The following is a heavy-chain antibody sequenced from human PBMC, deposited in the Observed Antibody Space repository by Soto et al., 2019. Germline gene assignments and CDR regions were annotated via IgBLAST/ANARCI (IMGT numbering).Heavy chain of an antibody. CDR3: AFSSGYYYAPFDD. D-gene: IGHD3-22*01. CDR1: GFTFSSYA. CDR2: ISGSGGST. Sequence: EVQLLESGGGLVQPGGSVRLSCAASGFTFSSYAMSWVRQAPGKGLEWVSAISGSGGSTYYADSVKGRFTISRDNSKKTLYLQMNSLRAEDTAVYYCAFSSGYYYAPFDDWGQGTLVTVSS. V-gene: IGHV3-23*01. J-gene: IGHJ4*02.